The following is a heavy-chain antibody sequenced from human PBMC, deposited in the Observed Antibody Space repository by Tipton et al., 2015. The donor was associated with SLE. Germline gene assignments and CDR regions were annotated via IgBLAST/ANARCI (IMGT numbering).Heavy chain of an antibody. D-gene: IGHD5-18*01. J-gene: IGHJ4*02. CDR2: IYYSGST. V-gene: IGHV4-61*01. CDR3: ARRYSSAPFDY. Sequence: TLSLTCTVSGGSVKSDSYYWTWIRQSPGKGLEWIGYIYYSGSTSYNPSLKSRITISLDTSKNQFSLQLNSVTAADTAVYYCARRYSSAPFDYWGQGTLVNVSS. CDR1: GGSVKSDSYY.